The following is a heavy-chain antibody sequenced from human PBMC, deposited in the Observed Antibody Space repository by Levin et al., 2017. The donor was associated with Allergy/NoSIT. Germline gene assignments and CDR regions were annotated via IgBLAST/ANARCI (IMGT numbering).Heavy chain of an antibody. J-gene: IGHJ4*02. CDR2: ILYDGSDK. CDR1: GFTFSNYG. CDR3: AGELLAVALY. D-gene: IGHD6-19*01. Sequence: GGSLRLSCAASGFTFSNYGMHWVRQAPGKGLEWVARILYDGSDKYYADSVKGRFTISRDNSKNTLYLQMNSLRADDTAVYYCAGELLAVALYWGQGTLVTVSS. V-gene: IGHV3-30*03.